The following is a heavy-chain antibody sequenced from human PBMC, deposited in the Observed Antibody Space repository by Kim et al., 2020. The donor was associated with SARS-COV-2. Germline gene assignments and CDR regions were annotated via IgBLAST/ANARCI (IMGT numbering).Heavy chain of an antibody. J-gene: IGHJ6*02. CDR1: GYTFTSYA. CDR3: ARDDSSGYQPPYYYYGMDV. V-gene: IGHV1-3*01. CDR2: INAGNGNT. D-gene: IGHD3-22*01. Sequence: ASVKVSCKASGYTFTSYAMHWVRQAPGQRLEWMGWINAGNGNTKYSQKFQGRVTITRDTSASTAYMELSSLRSEDTAVYYCARDDSSGYQPPYYYYGMDVWGQGTTVTVSS.